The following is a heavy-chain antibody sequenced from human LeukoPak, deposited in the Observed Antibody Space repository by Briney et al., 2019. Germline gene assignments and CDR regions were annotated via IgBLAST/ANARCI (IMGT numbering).Heavy chain of an antibody. Sequence: SVKVSCKASGGTFSSYAISWVRQAPGQGLEWMGGIIPIFDPANYAQKFQGRVTITADESTSTAYMELSSLRSEDTALYYCAKSTYYYGSGEGSNYWYFDLWGRGTLVSVSS. J-gene: IGHJ2*01. V-gene: IGHV1-69*13. CDR2: IIPIFDPA. D-gene: IGHD3-10*01. CDR1: GGTFSSYA. CDR3: AKSTYYYGSGEGSNYWYFDL.